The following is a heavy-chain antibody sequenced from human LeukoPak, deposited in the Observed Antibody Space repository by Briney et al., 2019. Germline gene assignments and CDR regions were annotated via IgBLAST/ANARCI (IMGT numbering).Heavy chain of an antibody. Sequence: GGSLRLSCAASGFTFSSYAMSWVRQAPGKGLEWVSAISGSGGSTYYADSVKGRFTISRDNAKNSLYLQMNSLRAEDAAVYYCARSSYGSGSYRSGGYFDYWGQGTLVTVSS. CDR1: GFTFSSYA. J-gene: IGHJ4*02. V-gene: IGHV3-23*01. D-gene: IGHD3-10*01. CDR3: ARSSYGSGSYRSGGYFDY. CDR2: ISGSGGST.